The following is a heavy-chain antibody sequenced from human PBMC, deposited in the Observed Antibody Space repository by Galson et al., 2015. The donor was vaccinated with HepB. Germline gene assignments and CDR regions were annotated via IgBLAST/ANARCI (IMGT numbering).Heavy chain of an antibody. CDR1: GYTFTSYG. D-gene: IGHD2-2*01. CDR2: ISAYNGNT. CDR3: ARDCSSTSCYGHRFDY. J-gene: IGHJ4*02. Sequence: SVKVSCKASGYTFTSYGISWVRQAPGQGLEWMGWISAYNGNTNYAQKLQGRVTMTTDTSTSTAYMELRSLRSDDTAVYYCARDCSSTSCYGHRFDYWGQGTLVTVSS. V-gene: IGHV1-18*01.